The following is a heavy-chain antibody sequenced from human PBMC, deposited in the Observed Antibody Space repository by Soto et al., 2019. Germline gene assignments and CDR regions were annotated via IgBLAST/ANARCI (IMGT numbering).Heavy chain of an antibody. CDR2: IIPIFGTA. V-gene: IGHV1-69*06. Sequence: SVKVSCKASGGTFSSYAISWVRQAPGQGLEWMGGIIPIFGTANYAQKFQGRVTITADKSTSTAYMELSSLRSEDTAVYYCAREVGSDYYGSGGTFDYWGQGTMITV. J-gene: IGHJ4*02. CDR1: GGTFSSYA. CDR3: AREVGSDYYGSGGTFDY. D-gene: IGHD3-10*01.